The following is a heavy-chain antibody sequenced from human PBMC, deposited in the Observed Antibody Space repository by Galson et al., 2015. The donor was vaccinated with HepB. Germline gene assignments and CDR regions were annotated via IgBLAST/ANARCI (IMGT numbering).Heavy chain of an antibody. CDR1: GFTFSSYA. V-gene: IGHV3-23*01. CDR2: ISGSGGST. D-gene: IGHD6-19*01. Sequence: ALRLSCAASGFTFSSYAMSWVRQAPGKGLEWVSAISGSGGSTYYADSVKGRFTISRDNSKNTLYLQMNSLRAEDTAVYYCANLRYSSGWYYGYWGQGTLVTVSS. J-gene: IGHJ4*02. CDR3: ANLRYSSGWYYGY.